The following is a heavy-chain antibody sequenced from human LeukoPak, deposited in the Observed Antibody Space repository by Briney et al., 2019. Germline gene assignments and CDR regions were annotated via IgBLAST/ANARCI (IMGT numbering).Heavy chain of an antibody. Sequence: GGSLRLSCAASGFTFSSYAMSWARQAPGKGLEWVSGVSASGGSTYYGDSVKGRFTISRDNSKNTLYLQMNSLRAEDTAVYYCATSVVVTAIIQRRGLGAFDIWGQGTMVTVSS. CDR3: ATSVVVTAIIQRRGLGAFDI. CDR1: GFTFSSYA. J-gene: IGHJ3*02. V-gene: IGHV3-23*01. CDR2: VSASGGST. D-gene: IGHD2-21*02.